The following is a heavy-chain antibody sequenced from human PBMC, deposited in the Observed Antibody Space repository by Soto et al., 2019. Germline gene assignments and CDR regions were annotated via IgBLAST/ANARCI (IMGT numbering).Heavy chain of an antibody. D-gene: IGHD2-21*01. J-gene: IGHJ4*02. Sequence: ASVKVSCKASGYSFTSYAMHWVRQAPGQRLEWMGWINAGNGNTKYSQKFQGRVTITRDTSASTAYMELSSLRSEDTAVCYCARAVMATSLYYFDYWGQGTLVTVSS. CDR3: ARAVMATSLYYFDY. CDR1: GYSFTSYA. V-gene: IGHV1-3*01. CDR2: INAGNGNT.